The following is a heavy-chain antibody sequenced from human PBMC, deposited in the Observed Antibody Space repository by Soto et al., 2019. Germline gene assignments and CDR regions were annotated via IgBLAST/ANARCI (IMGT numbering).Heavy chain of an antibody. CDR2: ISSSSSYI. CDR1: GFTFSSYS. CDR3: ARDSACSGGSCYLYYYCYYGMDV. Sequence: GGSLRLSCAASGFTFSSYSMNWVRQAPGKGLEWVSSISSSSSYIYYADSVKGRFTISRDNAKNSLYLQMNSLRAEDTAVYYCARDSACSGGSCYLYYYCYYGMDVWGQGTTVTVSS. D-gene: IGHD2-15*01. J-gene: IGHJ6*02. V-gene: IGHV3-21*01.